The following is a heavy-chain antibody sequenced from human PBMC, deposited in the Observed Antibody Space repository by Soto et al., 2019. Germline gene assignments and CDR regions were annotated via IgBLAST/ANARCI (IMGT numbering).Heavy chain of an antibody. V-gene: IGHV4-59*02. CDR2: IYYSGSI. CDR3: AGQWFGELWGKGYYYYYMDV. J-gene: IGHJ6*03. CDR1: GGSVSSDY. Sequence: SETLSLTCTVSGGSVSSDYWSWIRQPPGKGLEWIGYIYYSGSINYNPSLKSRVTMSVDTSKNQFSLKLSSVTAADTAVYYCAGQWFGELWGKGYYYYYMDVWGKGTTVTVSS. D-gene: IGHD3-10*01.